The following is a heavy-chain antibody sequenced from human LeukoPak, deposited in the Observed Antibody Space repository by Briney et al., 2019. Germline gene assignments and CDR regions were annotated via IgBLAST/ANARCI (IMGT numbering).Heavy chain of an antibody. CDR3: ARDSLAVAADYYYYYYGMDV. CDR1: GFTFSSYS. J-gene: IGHJ6*02. V-gene: IGHV3-48*02. CDR2: ISSGSSTM. Sequence: PGGSLRLSCAASGFTFSSYSMNWVRQAPGKGLEWVSYISSGSSTMYYADSVKGRFTISRDNAKNSLYLQMNSLSDEDTAVYYCARDSLAVAADYYYYYYGMDVWGQGTTVTVSS. D-gene: IGHD6-19*01.